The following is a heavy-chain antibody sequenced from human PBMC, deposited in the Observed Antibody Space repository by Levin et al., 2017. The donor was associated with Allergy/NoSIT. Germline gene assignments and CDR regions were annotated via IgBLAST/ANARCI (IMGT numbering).Heavy chain of an antibody. V-gene: IGHV3-23*01. D-gene: IGHD2-15*01. J-gene: IGHJ3*02. CDR3: ATFGFCSGGSCYSNAFDI. Sequence: GGSLRLSCAASGLTFSNYAMSWVRQAPGKGLEWVSAITGSGGSTDYGDSVKGRFTISRDNSKNTLYLRMNCLRAEDTAVYYCATFGFCSGGSCYSNAFDIWGRGTMVTVSS. CDR2: ITGSGGST. CDR1: GLTFSNYA.